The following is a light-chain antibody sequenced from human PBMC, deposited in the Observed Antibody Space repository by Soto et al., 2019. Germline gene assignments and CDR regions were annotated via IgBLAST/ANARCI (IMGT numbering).Light chain of an antibody. CDR1: NSNLGAGYD. CDR3: QAYDYSLTDFV. J-gene: IGLJ3*02. Sequence: QSVLRHPPSVSWAPGHRVTISCTGNNSNLGAGYDVHWYQQLPGAAPKLVIFGNRNRPSGVPERFSGSKSGTSASLAITGLQAEDEADYYCQAYDYSLTDFVFGGGTKVTVL. V-gene: IGLV1-40*01. CDR2: GNR.